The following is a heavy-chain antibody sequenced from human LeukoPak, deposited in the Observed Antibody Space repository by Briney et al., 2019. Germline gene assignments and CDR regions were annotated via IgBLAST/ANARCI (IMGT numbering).Heavy chain of an antibody. D-gene: IGHD2-2*01. J-gene: IGHJ3*02. Sequence: SETLSLTCTVSGYSISSGYYWGWIRQPPGKGLEWIGSIYHSGSTYYNPSLKSRVTISVDTSKNQFSLKLSSVTAADTAVYYCARVGGIVVVPAAMSNDAFDIWGQGTMVTVSS. CDR3: ARVGGIVVVPAAMSNDAFDI. CDR2: IYHSGST. CDR1: GYSISSGYY. V-gene: IGHV4-38-2*02.